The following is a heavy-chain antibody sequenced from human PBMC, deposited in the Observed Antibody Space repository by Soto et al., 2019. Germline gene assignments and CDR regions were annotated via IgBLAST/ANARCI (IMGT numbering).Heavy chain of an antibody. V-gene: IGHV4-34*01. J-gene: IGHJ4*02. Sequence: SETLSLTCTVSGDSISSYYWSWIRQPPGTGLEWIGEINHSGSTNYNPSPKSRVTISVDTSKNQFSLKLTSVTAADTAVYYCARDKITGLFDYWGQGTLVTVSS. CDR2: INHSGST. CDR3: ARDKITGLFDY. CDR1: GDSISSYY. D-gene: IGHD2-8*02.